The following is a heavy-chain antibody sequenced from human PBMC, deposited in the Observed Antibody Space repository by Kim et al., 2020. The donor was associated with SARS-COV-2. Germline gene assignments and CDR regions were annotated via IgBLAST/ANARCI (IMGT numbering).Heavy chain of an antibody. V-gene: IGHV4-39*01. CDR2: IYYSGST. CDR3: ARRQGIWGSYSSIDY. Sequence: SETLSLTCTVSGGSISSSSYYWGWIRQPPGKGLEWIGSIYYSGSTYYNPSLKSRVTISVDTSKNQFSLKLSSVTAADTAVYYCARRQGIWGSYSSIDYWG. J-gene: IGHJ4*01. D-gene: IGHD3-16*01. CDR1: GGSISSSSYY.